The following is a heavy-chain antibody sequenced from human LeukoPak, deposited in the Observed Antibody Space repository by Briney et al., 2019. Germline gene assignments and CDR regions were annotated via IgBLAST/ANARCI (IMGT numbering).Heavy chain of an antibody. D-gene: IGHD4-17*01. CDR1: GGSFSGYY. J-gene: IGHJ3*02. V-gene: IGHV4-34*01. CDR2: INHSGST. CDR3: ARSDYGDYVPPPDAFDI. Sequence: SETLSLTCTVYGGSFSGYYWSWIRQPPGKGLEWIGEINHSGSTNYNPSLKSRVTISVDTSKNQFSLKLSSVTAADTAVYYCARSDYGDYVPPPDAFDIWGQGTMVTVSS.